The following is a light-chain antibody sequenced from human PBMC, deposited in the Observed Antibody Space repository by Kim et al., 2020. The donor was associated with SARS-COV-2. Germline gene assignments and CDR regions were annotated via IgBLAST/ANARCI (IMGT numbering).Light chain of an antibody. CDR2: AAS. CDR1: QSITSSY. V-gene: IGKV3-20*01. J-gene: IGKJ1*01. Sequence: IVLTQSPGTLSLSPGERATLSCRASQSITSSYLAWYQQKSDQAPRLLIYAASTRATGIPDRFSGRGSGTDFTLTISRLEPEDFAVYYCQQFHTSPWTFGQGTKVDIK. CDR3: QQFHTSPWT.